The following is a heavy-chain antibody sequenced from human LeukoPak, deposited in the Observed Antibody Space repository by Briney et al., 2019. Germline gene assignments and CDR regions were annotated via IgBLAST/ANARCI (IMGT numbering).Heavy chain of an antibody. CDR1: GGSISSYY. CDR3: ARVSVYYDSSGLRYYFDY. Sequence: PSETLSLTCTVSGGSISSYYWSWIRQPPGKGLEWIGYIYYSGSTNCNPSLKSRVTISVDTSKNQFSLKLSSVATADTAVYYCARVSVYYDSSGLRYYFDYWGQGTLVTVSS. D-gene: IGHD3-22*01. J-gene: IGHJ4*02. CDR2: IYYSGST. V-gene: IGHV4-59*01.